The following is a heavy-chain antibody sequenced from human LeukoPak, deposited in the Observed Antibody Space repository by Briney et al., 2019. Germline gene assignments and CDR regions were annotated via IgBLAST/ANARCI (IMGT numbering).Heavy chain of an antibody. CDR3: AKVVRGVPWGSYYFDF. CDR1: GDSISGYY. J-gene: IGHJ4*02. V-gene: IGHV4-59*01. Sequence: SETLSLTCTVSGDSISGYYWSWIRQSPGKRLEWIGYIYYSGNTNCNPSLKSRVTISVDTSKNQFSLKLSSVTAADTAVYYCAKVVRGVPWGSYYFDFWGQGTLVTVSS. CDR2: IYYSGNT. D-gene: IGHD3-10*01.